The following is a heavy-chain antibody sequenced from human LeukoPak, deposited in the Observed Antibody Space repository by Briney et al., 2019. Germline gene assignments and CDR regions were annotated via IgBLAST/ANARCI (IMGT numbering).Heavy chain of an antibody. CDR3: TRDSGSSVFDY. D-gene: IGHD6-6*01. J-gene: IGHJ4*02. V-gene: IGHV3-49*03. Sequence: GRSLRLSCAASGFTFGDYAMSWFRQAPGEGLEWVGFIRSKAYGGTTEYAASVKGRFTISRDDSKSIAYLQMNSLKTEDTAVYYCTRDSGSSVFDYWGQGTLVTVSS. CDR1: GFTFGDYA. CDR2: IRSKAYGGTT.